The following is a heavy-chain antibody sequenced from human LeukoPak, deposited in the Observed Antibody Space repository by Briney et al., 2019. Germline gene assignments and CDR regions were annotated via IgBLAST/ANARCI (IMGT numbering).Heavy chain of an antibody. D-gene: IGHD3-16*01. Sequence: GGSLRLSCAASGFTFSSYGMHWIRQAPGKGLEWLAVIWYDGSNKYYADSVKGRFTISRDNSKNTFYLQMNSPRVEDTAMYYCARDKGTTMITRGYFQNWGQGTLVTVSS. CDR1: GFTFSSYG. CDR2: IWYDGSNK. J-gene: IGHJ1*01. CDR3: ARDKGTTMITRGYFQN. V-gene: IGHV3-33*01.